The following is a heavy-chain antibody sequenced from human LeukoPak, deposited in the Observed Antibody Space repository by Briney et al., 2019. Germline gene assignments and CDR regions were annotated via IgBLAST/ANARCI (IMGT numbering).Heavy chain of an antibody. Sequence: GGSLRLSCAASGFTFTSYAMSWVRQAPGKGLEWVSAISGSGGSTYYADSVKGRFTISRDNSKNTLYLQMNSLRAEDTAVYYCAKPRPSYSSSWYDHWGQGTLDTVSS. CDR1: GFTFTSYA. CDR2: ISGSGGST. CDR3: AKPRPSYSSSWYDH. J-gene: IGHJ5*02. D-gene: IGHD6-13*01. V-gene: IGHV3-23*01.